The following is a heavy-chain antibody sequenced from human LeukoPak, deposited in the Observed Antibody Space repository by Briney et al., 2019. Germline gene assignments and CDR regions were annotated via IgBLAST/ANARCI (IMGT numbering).Heavy chain of an antibody. CDR1: GGSISYFY. Sequence: PSETLSLTCTVSGGSISYFYWSWIRQPAGKGLEWIGYIYYSGSTNYNPSLKSRVTISVDTSKNQFSLKLSSVTAADTAVYYCARGTHDYFDYWGQGTLVTVSS. D-gene: IGHD2-2*01. J-gene: IGHJ4*02. V-gene: IGHV4-59*01. CDR2: IYYSGST. CDR3: ARGTHDYFDY.